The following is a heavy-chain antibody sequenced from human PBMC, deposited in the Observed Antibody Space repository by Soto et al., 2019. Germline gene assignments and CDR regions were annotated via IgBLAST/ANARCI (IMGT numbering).Heavy chain of an antibody. Sequence: SETLSLTCTVSGGSISSYYWSWIRQPPGKGLEWIGYIYYSGSTNYNPSLKSRVTISVDTSKNQFSLKLSSVTAADTAVYYCARRAKTYYDFWSSQGGWFDPWGQGTLVTLL. CDR2: IYYSGST. D-gene: IGHD3-3*01. J-gene: IGHJ5*02. CDR1: GGSISSYY. CDR3: ARRAKTYYDFWSSQGGWFDP. V-gene: IGHV4-59*01.